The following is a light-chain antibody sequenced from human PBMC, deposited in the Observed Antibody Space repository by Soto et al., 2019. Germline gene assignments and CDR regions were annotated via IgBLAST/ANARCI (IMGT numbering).Light chain of an antibody. V-gene: IGKV1-6*01. Sequence: AIRMTQSPSSLSASVGDRVTMSCRASQGIRNDLAWYQQKAGKAPKLLIFASSNLQSGVPSRFSGSGSGTDFTLTISRLQPEDFATYCCLQLYNFSWTFGQGTKVDIK. CDR1: QGIRND. CDR2: ASS. J-gene: IGKJ1*01. CDR3: LQLYNFSWT.